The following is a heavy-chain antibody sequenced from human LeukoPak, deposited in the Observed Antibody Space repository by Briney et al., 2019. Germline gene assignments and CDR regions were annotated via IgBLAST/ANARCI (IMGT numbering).Heavy chain of an antibody. D-gene: IGHD5-24*01. V-gene: IGHV3-23*01. CDR1: GFTFSSYG. J-gene: IGHJ4*02. CDR2: ISGSGGST. CDR3: AKLGWGWLQLRYFDY. Sequence: PGGSLTLSCAASGFTFSSYGMSWVRQAPGKGLEWVSAISGSGGSTYYADSVKGRFTISRDNSKDTLYLQMNSLRAEDTAVYYCAKLGWGWLQLRYFDYWGQGTLVTVSS.